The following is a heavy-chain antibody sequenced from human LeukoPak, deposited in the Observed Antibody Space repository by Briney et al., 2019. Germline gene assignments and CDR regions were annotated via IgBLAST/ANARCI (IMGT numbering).Heavy chain of an antibody. V-gene: IGHV4-34*01. Sequence: SETLSLTCAVYGGSFSGYYWSWIRQPPGKGLEWIGEINHGGSTNYNPSLKSRVTISVDTSKNQFSLKLSSVTAADTAVYYCARDLNGLTTVTWEVGYYGMDVWGQGTTVTVSS. CDR2: INHGGST. CDR3: ARDLNGLTTVTWEVGYYGMDV. J-gene: IGHJ6*02. D-gene: IGHD4-17*01. CDR1: GGSFSGYY.